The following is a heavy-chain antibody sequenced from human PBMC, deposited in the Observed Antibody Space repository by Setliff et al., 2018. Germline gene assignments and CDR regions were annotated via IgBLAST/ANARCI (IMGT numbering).Heavy chain of an antibody. V-gene: IGHV1-24*01. J-gene: IGHJ3*02. Sequence: ASVKVSCKVSRYTLTELSMHWVRQAPGKGLEWMGGFDPEDGETIYAQKFQGRVTMTEDTSTDTAYMELSSLRSEDTAVYYCATMHIVVVIAISDHAFDIWGQGTMV. CDR3: ATMHIVVVIAISDHAFDI. CDR2: FDPEDGET. CDR1: RYTLTELS. D-gene: IGHD2-21*01.